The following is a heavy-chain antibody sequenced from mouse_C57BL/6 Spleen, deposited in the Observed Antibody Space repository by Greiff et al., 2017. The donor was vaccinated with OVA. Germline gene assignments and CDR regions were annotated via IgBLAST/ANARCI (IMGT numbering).Heavy chain of an antibody. D-gene: IGHD2-3*01. CDR2: IYPGDGDT. J-gene: IGHJ2*01. V-gene: IGHV1-82*01. CDR3: ARLYDNDY. Sequence: QVQLKESGPELVKPGASVKISCKASGYAFSSSWMNWVKQRPGKGLEWIGRIYPGDGDTNYNGKFKGKAKLTADKSSSTAYMQLSGLTSEDSAVYFCARLYDNDYWGQGTTLTVSS. CDR1: GYAFSSSW.